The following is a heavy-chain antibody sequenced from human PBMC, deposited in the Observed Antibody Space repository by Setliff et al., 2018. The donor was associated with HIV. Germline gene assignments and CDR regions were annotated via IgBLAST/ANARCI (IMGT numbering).Heavy chain of an antibody. CDR3: ARVGGRGGSSWYLGTKMGRKYGMDV. J-gene: IGHJ6*02. CDR1: GGSISSGSYN. CDR2: IYTSGST. V-gene: IGHV4-61*09. Sequence: SETLSLTCTVSGGSISSGSYNWSWIRQPAGKGLEWIGHIYTSGSTNYNPSLKSRVTISVDTSKNQFSLKLSSVTAADTAVYYCARVGGRGGSSWYLGTKMGRKYGMDVWGQGTTVTVSS. D-gene: IGHD6-13*01.